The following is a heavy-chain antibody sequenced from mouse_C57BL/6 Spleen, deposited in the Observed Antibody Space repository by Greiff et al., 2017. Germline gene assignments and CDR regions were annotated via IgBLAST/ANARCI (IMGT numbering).Heavy chain of an antibody. CDR3: ARDGVLRSYAMDY. CDR2: IWSGGST. V-gene: IGHV2-2*01. CDR1: GFSLTSYG. J-gene: IGHJ4*01. D-gene: IGHD1-1*01. Sequence: VMLVESGPGLVQPSQSLSITCTVSGFSLTSYGVHWVRQSPGKGLEWLGVIWSGGSTDYNAAFISRLGISKDKAKSQVFFKMNSLQADDTAIYYCARDGVLRSYAMDYWGQGTSVTVSA.